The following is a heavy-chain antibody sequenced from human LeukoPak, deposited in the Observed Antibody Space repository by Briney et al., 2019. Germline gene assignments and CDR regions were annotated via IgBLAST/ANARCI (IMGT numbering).Heavy chain of an antibody. CDR3: AKGPSIADRPGYLDL. J-gene: IGHJ2*01. V-gene: IGHV3-23*03. CDR1: GFTFSSYA. Sequence: GGSLRLSCAASGFTFSSYAMSWVRQAPGKGLEWVSVFFSGGTTYYADSVEGRFAISRDTSKNTLYLQMNSLRAEDTAVYFCAKGPSIADRPGYLDLWGRGTLVTVSS. CDR2: FFSGGTT. D-gene: IGHD6-6*01.